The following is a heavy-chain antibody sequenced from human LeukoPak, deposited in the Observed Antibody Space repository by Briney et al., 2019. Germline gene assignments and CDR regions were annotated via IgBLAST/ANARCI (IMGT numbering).Heavy chain of an antibody. J-gene: IGHJ6*02. V-gene: IGHV4-31*03. CDR1: GGSISSGGYY. D-gene: IGHD2-15*01. Sequence: PSETLSLTCTLSGGSISSGGYYWSWLRQHPGKGLEWIGYIYCSGSIYYNPSLKSRITISVYTSKNQFSLKLISVTAADTAVYYCARGQGYCSGATCYHGMDVWGQGTTVTVSS. CDR2: IYCSGSI. CDR3: ARGQGYCSGATCYHGMDV.